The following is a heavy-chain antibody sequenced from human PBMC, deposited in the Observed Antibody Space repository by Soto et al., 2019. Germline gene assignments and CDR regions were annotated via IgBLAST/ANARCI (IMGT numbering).Heavy chain of an antibody. CDR2: INPLPTSGST. CDR1: GYIFTNDY. D-gene: IGHD6-13*01. CDR3: ARDLAAAAY. V-gene: IGHV1-46*01. Sequence: QVQLVQSGAEVKKPGASVKVSCKASGYIFTNDYIHWVRQAPGQGLEWMAIINPLPTSGSTNYAQKFQGRVTVTRDTSTSTVYLELSSLRSDDTAVYYCARDLAAAAYWGQGPLVTVSS. J-gene: IGHJ4*02.